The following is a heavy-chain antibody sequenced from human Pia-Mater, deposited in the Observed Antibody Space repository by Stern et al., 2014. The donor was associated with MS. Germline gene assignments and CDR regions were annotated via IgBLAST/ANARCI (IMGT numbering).Heavy chain of an antibody. CDR3: ARAYTYYSNSAGY. Sequence: QVQLVQSGAEVKKPGSSGKVSCKASGGTFSSYEITWVRQAPGQGLEWMGGIIPPFDTPTYAQKFQDRITISADESTNTAYLELSGLKSDDTAIYFCARAYTYYSNSAGYWGQGTLVTVSS. CDR2: IIPPFDTP. D-gene: IGHD3-10*01. V-gene: IGHV1-69*01. CDR1: GGTFSSYE. J-gene: IGHJ4*02.